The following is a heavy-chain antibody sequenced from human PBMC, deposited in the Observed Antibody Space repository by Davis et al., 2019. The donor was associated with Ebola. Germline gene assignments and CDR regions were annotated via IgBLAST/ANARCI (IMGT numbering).Heavy chain of an antibody. CDR2: INPNSGGT. CDR3: ARGVEQQLVFTGRKIPMPTSYFDY. CDR1: GYTFTGYY. V-gene: IGHV1-2*02. J-gene: IGHJ4*02. Sequence: ASVKVSCKASGYTFTGYYMHWVRQAPGQGLEWMGWINPNSGGTNYAQKFQGRVTMTRDTSISTAYMELSRLRSDDTAVYYCARGVEQQLVFTGRKIPMPTSYFDYWGQGTLVTVSS. D-gene: IGHD6-13*01.